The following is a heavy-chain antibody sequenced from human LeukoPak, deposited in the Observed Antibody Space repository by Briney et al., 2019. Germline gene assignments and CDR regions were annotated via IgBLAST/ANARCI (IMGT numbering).Heavy chain of an antibody. CDR1: GGSISSYY. CDR3: ARVRYYFDY. V-gene: IGHV4-59*08. J-gene: IGHJ4*02. Sequence: SETLSLTCTVSGGSISSYYWSWIRQPPGKGLEWIGYIYYSGSTNYNPSLKSRVTISVDTSKNQFSLKLSSVTAADTAVYYCARVRYYFDYWGQGTLVTVSS. CDR2: IYYSGST.